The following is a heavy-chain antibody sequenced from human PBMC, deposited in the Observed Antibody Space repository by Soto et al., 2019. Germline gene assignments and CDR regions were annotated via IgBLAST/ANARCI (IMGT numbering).Heavy chain of an antibody. D-gene: IGHD5-18*01. V-gene: IGHV1-69*12. J-gene: IGHJ2*01. Sequence: QVQLVQSGAEVKKPGSSVKVSCKASGGTFSSYAITRVRQAPGQGLQRMGGIIPISGTANYAQKFQGRVTINADQSTGTACMELSRLGSEDTAVYYCATPDAAVGGWYFDLWGRGTLVTVSS. CDR2: IIPISGTA. CDR3: ATPDAAVGGWYFDL. CDR1: GGTFSSYA.